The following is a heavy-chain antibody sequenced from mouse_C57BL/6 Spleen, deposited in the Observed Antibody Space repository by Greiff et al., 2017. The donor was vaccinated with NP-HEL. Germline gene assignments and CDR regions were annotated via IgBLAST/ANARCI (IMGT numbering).Heavy chain of an antibody. J-gene: IGHJ3*01. CDR3: TSYDYCSSCGWFAY. D-gene: IGHD1-1*01. CDR1: GFNIKDYY. Sequence: EVQLVESGAELVRPGASVKLSCTASGFNIKDYYMHWVKQTPEQGLEWIGRIDPEDGDTEYTPKFKGKATMTADTSSNTAYLQLSSLTSEDTAVYYCTSYDYCSSCGWFAYWGQGTLVTVSA. CDR2: IDPEDGDT. V-gene: IGHV14-1*01.